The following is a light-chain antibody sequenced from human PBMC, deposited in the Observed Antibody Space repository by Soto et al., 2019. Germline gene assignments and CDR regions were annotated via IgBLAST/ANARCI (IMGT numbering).Light chain of an antibody. V-gene: IGKV1-39*01. CDR1: QSISRN. CDR2: TAP. Sequence: DIQMTQSPSSLSASVGERVTITFRASQSISRNLNWYQQKPGKAPELLIYTAPNLQSGVPSRFSGSGSGTDFALTISSLQPEDSAVYYCQQSHSSPLSFGGGTKVDI. CDR3: QQSHSSPLS. J-gene: IGKJ4*01.